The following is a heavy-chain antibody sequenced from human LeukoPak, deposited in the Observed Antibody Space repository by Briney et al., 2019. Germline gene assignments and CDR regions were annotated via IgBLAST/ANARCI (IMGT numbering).Heavy chain of an antibody. CDR3: ATEALVHWFDP. V-gene: IGHV4-39*07. D-gene: IGHD2-8*02. Sequence: SETLSLTCTVSGGSISSSSYYWGWIRQPPGKGLEWIGSIYYSGSTYYNPSLKSRVTISVDTSKNQFSLKLSSVTAADTAVYYCATEALVHWFDPWGQGTLVTVSS. CDR2: IYYSGST. CDR1: GGSISSSSYY. J-gene: IGHJ5*02.